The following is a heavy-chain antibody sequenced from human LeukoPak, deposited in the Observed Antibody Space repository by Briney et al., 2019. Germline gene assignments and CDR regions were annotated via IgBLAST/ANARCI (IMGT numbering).Heavy chain of an antibody. CDR3: ARRVMVRGVIPNWFDP. Sequence: ASVKVSCKASGGTFSSYAISWVRQAPGQGLEWMGGIIPIFGTANYAQKFQGRVTITADESTSTAYMELSSLRSEDTAVYHCARRVMVRGVIPNWFDPWGQGTLVTVSS. CDR1: GGTFSSYA. V-gene: IGHV1-69*13. J-gene: IGHJ5*02. CDR2: IIPIFGTA. D-gene: IGHD3-10*01.